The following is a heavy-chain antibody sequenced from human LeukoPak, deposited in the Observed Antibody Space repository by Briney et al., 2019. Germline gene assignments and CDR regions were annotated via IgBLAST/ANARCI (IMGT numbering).Heavy chain of an antibody. CDR3: ARDGRYSYGYFWTIVRDDAFDI. J-gene: IGHJ3*02. D-gene: IGHD5-18*01. Sequence: ASVKVSCKASGYTFTSYGISWVRQAPGQGLEWMGWISAYNGNTNYAQKLQGRVTMTTDTSTSTAYMELRSLRSDDTAVYYCARDGRYSYGYFWTIVRDDAFDIWGQGTMVTVSS. CDR2: ISAYNGNT. CDR1: GYTFTSYG. V-gene: IGHV1-18*01.